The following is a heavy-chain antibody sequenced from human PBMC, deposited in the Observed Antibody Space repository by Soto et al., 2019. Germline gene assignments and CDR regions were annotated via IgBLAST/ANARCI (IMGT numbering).Heavy chain of an antibody. CDR3: ARDGGVGQFSAYYYYGMDV. CDR2: ISSSSSYI. Sequence: PGGSLRLSCAASGFTFSSYSMNWVRQAPGKGLEWVSSISSSSSYIYYADSVKGRFTISRDNAKNSLYLQMNSLRAEDTAVYYCARDGGVGQFSAYYYYGMDVWGQGTTVTVSS. CDR1: GFTFSSYS. V-gene: IGHV3-21*01. J-gene: IGHJ6*02. D-gene: IGHD3-16*01.